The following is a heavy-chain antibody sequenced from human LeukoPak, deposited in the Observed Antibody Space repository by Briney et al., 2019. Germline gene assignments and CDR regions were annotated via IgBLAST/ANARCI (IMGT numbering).Heavy chain of an antibody. CDR2: INNLGTST. V-gene: IGHV3-74*01. Sequence: GGSLRLSCAASGFTFSNYWMHWVRQASGKGLVWVSRINNLGTSTNYADSVRGRFTISRDDAKNTLYLQMNSLRAEDTAVYYCARGGGAYYFDYWGRGTLVTVSS. CDR1: GFTFSNYW. J-gene: IGHJ4*02. D-gene: IGHD3-10*01. CDR3: ARGGGAYYFDY.